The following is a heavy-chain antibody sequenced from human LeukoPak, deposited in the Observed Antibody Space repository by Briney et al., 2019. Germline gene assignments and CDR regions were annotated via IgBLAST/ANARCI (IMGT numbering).Heavy chain of an antibody. V-gene: IGHV4-59*04. D-gene: IGHD5-24*01. CDR1: GFTFSSYSMN. Sequence: PGGSLRLSCAASGFTFSSYSMNWVRQPPGKGLEWIGTIYYSGDTYYSPSLKSRLTISVDTSKNQFSLKLSSGTAANPVVYSWGSRKELAKIYILFKTGGQGKMATVS. J-gene: IGHJ3*01. CDR3: GSRKELAKIYILFKT. CDR2: IYYSGDT.